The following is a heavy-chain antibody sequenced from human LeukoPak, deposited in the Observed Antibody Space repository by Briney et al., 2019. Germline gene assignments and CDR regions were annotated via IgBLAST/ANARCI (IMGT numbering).Heavy chain of an antibody. D-gene: IGHD2-2*01. V-gene: IGHV3-30*04. Sequence: GGSLRLSCAASGFTFSSYAMHWVRQAPGKGLEWVAVISYDGSNKYYADSVKGRFTISRDNSKNTLYLQMNSLRAEDTAVYYCARDRIVVVPAATPEDYYYYYYMDVWGKGTTVTVSS. CDR1: GFTFSSYA. CDR3: ARDRIVVVPAATPEDYYYYYYMDV. J-gene: IGHJ6*03. CDR2: ISYDGSNK.